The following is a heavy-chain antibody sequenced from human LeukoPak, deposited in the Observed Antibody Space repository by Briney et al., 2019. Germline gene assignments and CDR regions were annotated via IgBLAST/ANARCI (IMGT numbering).Heavy chain of an antibody. J-gene: IGHJ5*02. Sequence: GGSLRLSCAASGFTFSSYGMPWVRQAPGKGLEWVAVIWYDGSNKYYADSVKGRFTISRDNSKNTLYLQMNSLRAEDTAVYYCAREFIGSRSSWYSTGFDPWGQGTLVTVSS. V-gene: IGHV3-33*01. D-gene: IGHD6-13*01. CDR1: GFTFSSYG. CDR2: IWYDGSNK. CDR3: AREFIGSRSSWYSTGFDP.